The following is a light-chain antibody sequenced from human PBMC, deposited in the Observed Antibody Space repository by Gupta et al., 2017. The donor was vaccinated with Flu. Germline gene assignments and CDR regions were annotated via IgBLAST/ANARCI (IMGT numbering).Light chain of an antibody. V-gene: IGLV7-43*01. CDR1: TGAVTSDYF. CDR3: LLYYNGARV. Sequence: STGAVTSDYFPNWFQQKPGQAPRSLIYSTSEKHSWTPARFSGSLLGGKAALTLSGVQPEDEAEYHCLLYYNGARVFGGGTKLTVL. J-gene: IGLJ3*02. CDR2: STS.